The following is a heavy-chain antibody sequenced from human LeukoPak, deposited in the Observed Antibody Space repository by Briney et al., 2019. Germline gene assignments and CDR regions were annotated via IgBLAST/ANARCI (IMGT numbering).Heavy chain of an antibody. V-gene: IGHV1-24*01. CDR1: GYTLTELS. Sequence: ASVKVSCKVSGYTLTELSMHWVRQAPGKGLEWMGGFDPEDGETIYAQKFQGRVTMTEDTSTDTAYMELSSLRSEDTAVYYCATVSYCSGTSCYTRRWFDPWGQGTLVTVSS. CDR2: FDPEDGET. D-gene: IGHD2-2*02. J-gene: IGHJ5*02. CDR3: ATVSYCSGTSCYTRRWFDP.